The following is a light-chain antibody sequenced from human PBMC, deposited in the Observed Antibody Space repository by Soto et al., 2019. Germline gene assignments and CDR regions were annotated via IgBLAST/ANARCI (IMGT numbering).Light chain of an antibody. Sequence: EIVMTQSPATLSVSPGERAILSCRASQSVSNNLAWYQQKPGQAPSLLIYHASTRDSGIPARFSGSGSGTEFTLTISSLQSEDFAVYYCQQYNEWPLTFGGGTKVEIK. J-gene: IGKJ4*01. CDR1: QSVSNN. CDR2: HAS. V-gene: IGKV3-15*01. CDR3: QQYNEWPLT.